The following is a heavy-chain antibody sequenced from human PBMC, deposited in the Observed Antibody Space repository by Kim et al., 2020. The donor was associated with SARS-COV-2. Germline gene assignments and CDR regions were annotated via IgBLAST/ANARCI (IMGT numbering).Heavy chain of an antibody. D-gene: IGHD3-10*01. CDR3: ANSRGFVSANV. CDR2: IRSSGDGI. Sequence: GGSLRLSCAASGFTFSNYAMSWVRQVPGMGLVWVSRIRSSGDGIYYADSVRGRFTISRDNSKSTLYLQMNSLRAEDTDLYYCANSRGFVSANVWGQGTLVTVSS. J-gene: IGHJ4*02. CDR1: GFTFSNYA. V-gene: IGHV3-23*01.